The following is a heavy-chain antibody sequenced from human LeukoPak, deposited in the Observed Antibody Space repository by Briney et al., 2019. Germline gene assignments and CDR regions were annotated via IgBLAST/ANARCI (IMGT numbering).Heavy chain of an antibody. J-gene: IGHJ5*01. CDR1: GFTFSSYA. CDR2: ISGSGGST. D-gene: IGHD1-26*01. V-gene: IGHV3-23*01. CDR3: AKGYRGNYDS. Sequence: GGSLRLSCAASGFTFSSYAMSWVRQAPGKGLEWVSGISGSGGSTYYADSVKGRFTISRDNSKNTLYLQMNSLRAEDMAVYYCAKGYRGNYDSCGQGTLVTVSS.